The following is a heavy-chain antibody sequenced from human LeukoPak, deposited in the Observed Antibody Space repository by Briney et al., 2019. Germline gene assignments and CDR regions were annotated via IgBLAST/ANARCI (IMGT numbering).Heavy chain of an antibody. CDR1: GYTFTAFR. V-gene: IGHV1-2*02. D-gene: IGHD6-19*01. J-gene: IGHJ4*02. Sequence: ASVKVSCKASGYTFTAFRMHWVRRAPGQGPEWMGWINPETGDTKYTLKFQDRVTLTRDTSITTAYLELSRLRSDDTAVYYCARGSSGWYDYWGQGTLVTVSS. CDR2: INPETGDT. CDR3: ARGSSGWYDY.